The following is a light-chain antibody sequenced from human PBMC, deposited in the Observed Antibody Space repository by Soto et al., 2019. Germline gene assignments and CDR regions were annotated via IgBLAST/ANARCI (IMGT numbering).Light chain of an antibody. CDR2: GAS. CDR3: QQYGSSPRT. CDR1: QSVSSSH. Sequence: ENGLKQSPGTLSLSPGERATLSCRASQSVSSSHLAWYQQKPGQAPRLLISGASSRATGIPDRFTGSGSGTDFTLTISRLEPEDFAVYYCQQYGSSPRTFGQGTKVDIK. J-gene: IGKJ1*01. V-gene: IGKV3-20*01.